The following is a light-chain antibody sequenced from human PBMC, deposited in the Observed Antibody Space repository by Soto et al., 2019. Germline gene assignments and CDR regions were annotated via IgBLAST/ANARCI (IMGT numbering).Light chain of an antibody. J-gene: IGLJ3*02. V-gene: IGLV2-23*02. CDR2: EVY. CDR3: CSYAGSRWM. Sequence: QSALTQPASVSGSPGQSITFSCTGSSDDIGSFNLVSWYQQYPGKAPKLILYEVYKRPLGVSDRFSGSKSGSTASLTISGLQAEDEADYRCCSYAGSRWMFGGGTKVTVL. CDR1: SDDIGSFNL.